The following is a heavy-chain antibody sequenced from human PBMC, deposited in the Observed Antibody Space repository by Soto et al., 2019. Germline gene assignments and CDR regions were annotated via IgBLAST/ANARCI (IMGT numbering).Heavy chain of an antibody. V-gene: IGHV1-18*01. CDR2: ISAYNGNT. CDR3: ARVQRGPPPYYYGSGSSGWFDP. Sequence: GASVKVSCKASGYTFTSYGISWVRQAPGQGLEWMGWISAYNGNTNYAQKLQGRVTMTTDTSTSTAYMELRSLRSDDTAVYYCARVQRGPPPYYYGSGSSGWFDPWGQGTLVTVSS. D-gene: IGHD3-10*01. J-gene: IGHJ5*02. CDR1: GYTFTSYG.